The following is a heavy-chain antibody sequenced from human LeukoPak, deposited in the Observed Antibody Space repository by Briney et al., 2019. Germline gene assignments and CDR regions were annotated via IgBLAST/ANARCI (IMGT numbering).Heavy chain of an antibody. J-gene: IGHJ4*02. CDR3: ARDGVRYSGYDTYYFDY. D-gene: IGHD5-12*01. V-gene: IGHV3-30*04. CDR2: ISYDGSNK. CDR1: GFTFSSYA. Sequence: PGGSPRLSCAASGFTFSSYAMRWVRQAPGKGLEWVAVISYDGSNKYYADSVKGRFTISRDNSKNTLYLQMNSLRAEGTAVYYCARDGVRYSGYDTYYFDYWGQGTLVTVSS.